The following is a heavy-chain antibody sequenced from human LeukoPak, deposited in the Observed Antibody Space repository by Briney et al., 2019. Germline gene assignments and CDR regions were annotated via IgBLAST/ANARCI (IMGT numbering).Heavy chain of an antibody. CDR3: ARGREQLASFDY. J-gene: IGHJ4*02. CDR1: GGSISSSSYY. V-gene: IGHV4-61*05. CDR2: IYYSGST. Sequence: PSETLSLTCTVSGGSISSSSYYWGWIRQPPGKGLEWIGYIYYSGSTNYNPSLKSRVTISVDTSKNQFSLKLSSVTAADTAVYYCARGREQLASFDYWGQGTLVTVSS. D-gene: IGHD6-6*01.